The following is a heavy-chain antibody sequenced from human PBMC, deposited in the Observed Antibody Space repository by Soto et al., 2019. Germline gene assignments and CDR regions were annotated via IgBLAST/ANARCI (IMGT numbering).Heavy chain of an antibody. D-gene: IGHD5-12*01. J-gene: IGHJ1*01. Sequence: QVQLQESGPGLVKPSETLSLTCTVSNDSIRRYYWSWIRQPPGRGLEWIGYAFHTGGTNYNPSLTSRVTISVGSSKLQFALKLTSVTAADTAVYFCASSELATLRDTESFHHWGQGTLVTVSS. V-gene: IGHV4-59*01. CDR2: AFHTGGT. CDR1: NDSIRRYY. CDR3: ASSELATLRDTESFHH.